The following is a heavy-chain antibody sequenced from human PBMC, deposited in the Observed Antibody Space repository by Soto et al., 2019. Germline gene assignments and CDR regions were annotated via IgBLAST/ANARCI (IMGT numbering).Heavy chain of an antibody. V-gene: IGHV3-7*04. CDR2: VQKDGSES. D-gene: IGHD6-19*01. J-gene: IGHJ2*01. Sequence: EVQLVDSGGDLVQPGGSLRLSCAASGFTFTTYSMSWVRQAPGKRLEWVANVQKDGSESYYVDSVKGRFTISRDNAKDSVYLQMNSLRGEDTAVYYCARARQWSRYWYFDLWGRGTQVTVSS. CDR1: GFTFTTYS. CDR3: ARARQWSRYWYFDL.